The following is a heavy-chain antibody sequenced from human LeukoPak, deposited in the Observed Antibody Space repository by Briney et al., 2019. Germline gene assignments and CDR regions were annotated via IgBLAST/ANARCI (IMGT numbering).Heavy chain of an antibody. D-gene: IGHD2-2*01. J-gene: IGHJ6*04. Sequence: GGSLRLSRAASGFTFSSYAMSWVRQAPGKGLEWVSAISGSGDNTDYTDSVKGRFTISRDNSKNTLYLQMNSLRAEDTAVYYCAKKSCSSTSCYEDVWGKGTTVTVSS. CDR2: ISGSGDNT. V-gene: IGHV3-23*01. CDR1: GFTFSSYA. CDR3: AKKSCSSTSCYEDV.